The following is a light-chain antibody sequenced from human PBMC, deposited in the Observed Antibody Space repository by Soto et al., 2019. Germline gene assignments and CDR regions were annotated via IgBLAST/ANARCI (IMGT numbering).Light chain of an antibody. J-gene: IGKJ1*01. Sequence: EILMTQSPATLSVSPGDSATLSCRASRSVDTDLAWYQQKPGQAPRLLVFATSARATGVPDRFRGSRSGTDFTLTISSLKPEDSATYYCNQYYNRTPWTFGQGTKVEI. CDR3: NQYYNRTPWT. V-gene: IGKV3-15*01. CDR2: ATS. CDR1: RSVDTD.